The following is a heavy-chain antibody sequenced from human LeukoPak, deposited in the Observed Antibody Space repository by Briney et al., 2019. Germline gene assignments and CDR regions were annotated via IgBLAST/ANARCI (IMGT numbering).Heavy chain of an antibody. D-gene: IGHD6-19*01. Sequence: GGSLRLSCAASGFTFSDYYMSWIRQAPGKGLEWVSYISSSGSTIYYADSVKGRFTISRDNAKNSLYLQMNSLRAEDTAVYYCARVFSGGEQGRVPYYFDYWAQGPLVPVS. J-gene: IGHJ4*02. CDR2: ISSSGSTI. CDR1: GFTFSDYY. CDR3: ARVFSGGEQGRVPYYFDY. V-gene: IGHV3-11*01.